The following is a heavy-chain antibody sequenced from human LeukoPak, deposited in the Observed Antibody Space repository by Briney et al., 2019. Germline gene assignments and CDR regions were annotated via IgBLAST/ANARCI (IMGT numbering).Heavy chain of an antibody. CDR2: INPSGGST. CDR1: GYTFTSYY. CDR3: ASGRLRDAFDI. V-gene: IGHV1-46*01. J-gene: IGHJ3*02. D-gene: IGHD4-17*01. Sequence: ASVKVSCKASGYTFTSYYMHWVRQAPGQGLEWMGVINPSGGSTSYAQKFQGRVTMTRDTSTSTVYMELSSLRSEDTAVYYCASGRLRDAFDIWGQGTMVTVSS.